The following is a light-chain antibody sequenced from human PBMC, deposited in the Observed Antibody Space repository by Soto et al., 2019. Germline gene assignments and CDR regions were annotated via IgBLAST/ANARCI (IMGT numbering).Light chain of an antibody. Sequence: QSVLTQPRSVSGSPGQSVTISCTGTSSDVGAYDHVSWYQQHPGKAPKLMIHDVNQRPSGVPDRLSGSKSGNTASLTISGLQAEDDADYYCCSFAAMSVYVFGTGTKVTVL. CDR2: DVN. CDR3: CSFAAMSVYV. CDR1: SSDVGAYDH. J-gene: IGLJ1*01. V-gene: IGLV2-11*01.